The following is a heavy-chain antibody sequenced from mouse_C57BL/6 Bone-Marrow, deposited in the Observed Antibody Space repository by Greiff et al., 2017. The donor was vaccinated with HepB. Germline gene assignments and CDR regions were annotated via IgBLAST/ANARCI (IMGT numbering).Heavy chain of an antibody. V-gene: IGHV1-64*01. Sequence: QVQLQQPGAELVKPGASVKLSCKASGYTFTSYWMHWVKQRPGQGLEWIGMIHPNTGSTNYNEKFKSKATLTVDKSSSTAYMQLSSLTSEDSAVYYCARRDGSSDDYWGQGTTLTVSS. CDR1: GYTFTSYW. CDR3: ARRDGSSDDY. D-gene: IGHD1-1*01. CDR2: IHPNTGST. J-gene: IGHJ2*01.